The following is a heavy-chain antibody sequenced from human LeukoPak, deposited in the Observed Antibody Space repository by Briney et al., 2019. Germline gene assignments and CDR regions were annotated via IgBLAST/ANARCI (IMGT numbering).Heavy chain of an antibody. Sequence: AGGSLRLXCAASGFTCSSYGMKWVRLAPGKGLEWVAFIRYDGSDKYYADSVKGRFTVSRDNSKNMVYLQMNSLRAEDTAVYYCAKKYSSGRRPYDYYMDVWGKGATVIVSS. CDR1: GFTCSSYG. D-gene: IGHD6-19*01. J-gene: IGHJ6*03. CDR2: IRYDGSDK. CDR3: AKKYSSGRRPYDYYMDV. V-gene: IGHV3-30*02.